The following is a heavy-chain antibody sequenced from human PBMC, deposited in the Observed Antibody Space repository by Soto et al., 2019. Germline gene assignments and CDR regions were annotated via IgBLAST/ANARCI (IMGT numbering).Heavy chain of an antibody. V-gene: IGHV4-61*01. CDR1: GGSVSSGSYY. CDR2: IYYSGST. CDR3: ARETTPLLMDYYYYGMDV. D-gene: IGHD4-4*01. J-gene: IGHJ6*02. Sequence: SETLSLTCTVSGGSVSSGSYYWSWIRQPPGKGLEWIGYIYYSGSTNYNPSLKSRVTISVDTSKNQFSLKLSSVTAADTAVYYCARETTPLLMDYYYYGMDVWGQGTTVTVSS.